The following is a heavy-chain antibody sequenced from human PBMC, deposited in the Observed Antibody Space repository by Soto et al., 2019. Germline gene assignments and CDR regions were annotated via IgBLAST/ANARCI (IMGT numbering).Heavy chain of an antibody. D-gene: IGHD2-15*01. CDR2: ISYDGSNK. J-gene: IGHJ6*02. Sequence: GGSLRLSCAASGFTFSSYAMHWVRQAPGKGLEWVAVISYDGSNKYYADSVKGRFTISRDNSKNTLYLQMNSLRAEDTAVYYCARDLAPDPISGYCSGGSCSFYYYYYGMDVWGQGTTVTVSS. V-gene: IGHV3-30-3*01. CDR1: GFTFSSYA. CDR3: ARDLAPDPISGYCSGGSCSFYYYYYGMDV.